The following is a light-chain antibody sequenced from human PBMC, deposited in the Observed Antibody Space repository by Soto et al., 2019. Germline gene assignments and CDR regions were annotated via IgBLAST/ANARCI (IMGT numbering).Light chain of an antibody. CDR2: LGS. V-gene: IGKV2-28*01. CDR1: QSLLHSNGYNY. Sequence: DIVMTQSAFCPPVTPGEPASIACRSSQSLLHSNGYNYLDWYLQTPGRAPXPLIYLGSNRASGVPDRLSGSGSGTDFTLKIRRVDAEDVGVYYCMQPLQSWTFGQGTKVDIK. J-gene: IGKJ1*01. CDR3: MQPLQSWT.